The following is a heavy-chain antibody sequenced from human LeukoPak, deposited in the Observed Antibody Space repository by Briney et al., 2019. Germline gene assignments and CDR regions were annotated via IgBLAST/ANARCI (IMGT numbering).Heavy chain of an antibody. CDR3: AKDRGWYDY. V-gene: IGHV3-43*02. D-gene: IGHD6-19*01. CDR1: GFTFDDYA. CDR2: ISGDGGST. J-gene: IGHJ4*02. Sequence: PGGSLRFSCAASGFTFDDYAMHWVRQAPGKGLEWVSLISGDGGSTYYADSVKGRFTISRDNSKNSLYLQMNSLRTEDTALYHCAKDRGWYDYWGQGTLVIVSS.